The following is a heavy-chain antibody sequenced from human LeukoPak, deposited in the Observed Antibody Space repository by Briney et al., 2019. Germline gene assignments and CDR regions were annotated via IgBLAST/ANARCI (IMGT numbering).Heavy chain of an antibody. CDR2: IYYSGST. J-gene: IGHJ4*02. CDR1: GGSISSYY. V-gene: IGHV4-59*01. D-gene: IGHD3-9*01. Sequence: TSATLSLTCTVSGGSISSYYWSWIRQPPGKGLEWIGYIYYSGSTNYNPSLKSRVTISVDTSKNQFSLKLSSVTAADTAVYYCARNDILTGSFDYWGQGTLVTVSS. CDR3: ARNDILTGSFDY.